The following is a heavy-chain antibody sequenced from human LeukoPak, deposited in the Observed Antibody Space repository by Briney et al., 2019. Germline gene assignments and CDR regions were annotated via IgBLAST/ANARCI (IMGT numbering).Heavy chain of an antibody. CDR3: ARDPYALWYFDL. D-gene: IGHD4-17*01. Sequence: GGSLRLSCAASGFTFSSYSMNWVRQAPGKGLEWVSSISSSSSYIYYADSVKGRFTISRDNAKNSLYLQMNSLRAEDTAVYYCARDPYALWYFDLWGQGTLVTVSS. J-gene: IGHJ2*01. CDR1: GFTFSSYS. CDR2: ISSSSSYI. V-gene: IGHV3-21*01.